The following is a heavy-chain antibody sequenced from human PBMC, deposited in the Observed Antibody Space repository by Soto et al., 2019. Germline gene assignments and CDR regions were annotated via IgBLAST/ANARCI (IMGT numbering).Heavy chain of an antibody. V-gene: IGHV3-11*01. CDR1: GFTFSDYY. Sequence: PRGSLRLSCAASGFTFSDYYMSWILQAPGKGLEWVSYISSSGSTIYYADSVKGRFTISRDNAKNSLYLQMNSLRAEDTAMYYCGGVDAPAKSWGRGTLVTVSS. J-gene: IGHJ5*02. CDR3: GGVDAPAKS. D-gene: IGHD2-2*01. CDR2: ISSSGSTI.